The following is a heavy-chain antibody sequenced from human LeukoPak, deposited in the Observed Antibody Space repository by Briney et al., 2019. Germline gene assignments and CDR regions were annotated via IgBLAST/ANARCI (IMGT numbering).Heavy chain of an antibody. CDR2: IYYSGST. Sequence: SETLSLTCTVSGGSISSSSYYWGWIRQPPGKGLEWIGSIYYSGSTNYDPSLKSRVAISVDTSKNQFSLKLSSVTAADTAVYYCARICGGDCYSTPYGMDVWGQGTTVTVSS. V-gene: IGHV4-39*07. D-gene: IGHD2-21*02. CDR3: ARICGGDCYSTPYGMDV. CDR1: GGSISSSSYY. J-gene: IGHJ6*02.